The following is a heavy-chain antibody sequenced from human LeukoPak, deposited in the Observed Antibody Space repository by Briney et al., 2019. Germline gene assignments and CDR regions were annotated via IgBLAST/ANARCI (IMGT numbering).Heavy chain of an antibody. CDR1: GGSISSGDYY. CDR2: IYYSGST. D-gene: IGHD1-1*01. CDR3: ARRTENWNYFDY. J-gene: IGHJ4*02. V-gene: IGHV4-30-4*01. Sequence: SQALSLTCTVSGGSISSGDYYWSWIRQPPGKGLEWIGYIYYSGSTYYNPSLKSRVTISVDTSKNQFSLKLSSVTAADTAVYYCARRTENWNYFDYWGQGTLVTVS.